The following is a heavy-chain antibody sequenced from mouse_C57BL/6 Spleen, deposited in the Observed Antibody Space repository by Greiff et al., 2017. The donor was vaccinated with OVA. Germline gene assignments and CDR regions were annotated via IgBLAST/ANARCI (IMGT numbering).Heavy chain of an antibody. CDR2: IGPGSGST. J-gene: IGHJ2*01. CDR1: GYTFTDYY. CDR3: ARSNGDFDD. Sequence: QVQLKESGAELVKPGASVKISCKASGYTFTDYYINWVKQRPGQGLEWIGQIGPGSGSTYYNEKFKGKATLTADKSSSTAYMQLSSLTSEDSAVEFYARSNGDFDDWGQGTTLTVSS. V-gene: IGHV1-77*01.